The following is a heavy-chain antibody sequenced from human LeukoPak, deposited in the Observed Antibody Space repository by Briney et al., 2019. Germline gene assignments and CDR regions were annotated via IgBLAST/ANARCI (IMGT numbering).Heavy chain of an antibody. V-gene: IGHV4-34*01. J-gene: IGHJ3*02. CDR2: INHSGST. Sequence: PSETLSLTCAVYGGSFSGYYWSWIRQPPGKGLEWIGEINHSGSTNYNPSLKSRVTISVDTSKNQFSLKLSSVTAADTAVYYCARGNYYDSRGELQIRPMAAFDIWGQGTMVTVSS. CDR3: ARGNYYDSRGELQIRPMAAFDI. D-gene: IGHD3-22*01. CDR1: GGSFSGYY.